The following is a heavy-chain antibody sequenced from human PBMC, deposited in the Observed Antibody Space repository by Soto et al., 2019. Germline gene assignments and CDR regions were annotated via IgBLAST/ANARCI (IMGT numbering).Heavy chain of an antibody. V-gene: IGHV4-34*01. J-gene: IGHJ4*02. CDR1: GGSFSGHY. CDR3: ARGNESSSSWYVDY. CDR2: INHSGST. Sequence: SETLSLTCAVYGGSFSGHYWSWIRQPPGKGLEWIGEINHSGSTNYNPSLKSRVTISVDTSKNQFSLKLSSVTAADTAVYYCARGNESSSSWYVDYWGQGTLVTVSS. D-gene: IGHD6-13*01.